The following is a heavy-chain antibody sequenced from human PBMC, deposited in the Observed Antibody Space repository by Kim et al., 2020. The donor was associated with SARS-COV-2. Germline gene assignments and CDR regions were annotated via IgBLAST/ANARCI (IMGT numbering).Heavy chain of an antibody. CDR2: ISSSSSCI. V-gene: IGHV3-21*01. CDR1: GFTFSSYS. Sequence: GGSLRLSCAASGFTFSSYSMNWVRQAPGKGLEWVSSISSSSSCIYYADSVKGRFTISRDNAKNSLYLQMNSLRAKDTAVYYCARALPTVNYYYYYGMDVWGQGTTVTVSS. CDR3: ARALPTVNYYYYYGMDV. D-gene: IGHD2-2*01. J-gene: IGHJ6*02.